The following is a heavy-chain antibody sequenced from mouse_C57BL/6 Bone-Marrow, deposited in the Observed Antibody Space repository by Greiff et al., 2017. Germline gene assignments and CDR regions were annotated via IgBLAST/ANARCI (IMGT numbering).Heavy chain of an antibody. J-gene: IGHJ4*01. D-gene: IGHD2-4*01. Sequence: EVQGVESGPELVKPGASVKISCKASGYSFTDYNMNWVKQSNGKSLEWIGVITPNYGTTSYNQKFKGKATLTVDQSSSTAYMQLNSLTSEYSAVYYCARCYDYDYAMDYWGQGTSVTVSS. CDR3: ARCYDYDYAMDY. V-gene: IGHV1-39*01. CDR1: GYSFTDYN. CDR2: ITPNYGTT.